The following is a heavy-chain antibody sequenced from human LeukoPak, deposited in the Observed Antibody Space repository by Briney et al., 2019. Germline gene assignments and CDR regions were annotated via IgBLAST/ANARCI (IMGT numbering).Heavy chain of an antibody. CDR1: GFTFNSYW. V-gene: IGHV3-7*01. J-gene: IGHJ6*03. Sequence: GGSLRLSCAASGFTFNSYWMSWVRQAPGKGLEWVANIKQDGSEKYYVDSVKGRFTISRDNARNSLYLQINSLRAEDTAAYYCARDLFTRYYMDVWGEGTTVTISS. CDR3: ARDLFTRYYMDV. CDR2: IKQDGSEK. D-gene: IGHD2-21*01.